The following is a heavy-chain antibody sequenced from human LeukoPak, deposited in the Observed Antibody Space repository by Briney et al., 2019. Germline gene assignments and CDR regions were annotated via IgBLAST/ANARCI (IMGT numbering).Heavy chain of an antibody. D-gene: IGHD3-9*01. J-gene: IGHJ6*02. Sequence: SETLSLTCTVSGGSISSYYWSWIRKPPGKGLEWIGYIYYSGSTNYNPSLKSRVTISVDTSKNQFSLKLSSVTAADTAVYYCARQGLRYFDWLSSPPGLYGMDVWGQGTTVTVSS. V-gene: IGHV4-59*08. CDR2: IYYSGST. CDR3: ARQGLRYFDWLSSPPGLYGMDV. CDR1: GGSISSYY.